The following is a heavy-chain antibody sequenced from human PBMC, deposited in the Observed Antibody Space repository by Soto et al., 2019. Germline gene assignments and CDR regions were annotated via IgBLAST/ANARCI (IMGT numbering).Heavy chain of an antibody. CDR3: ARVADCSGGSCYFSVDY. CDR2: IYYSGST. CDR1: GGSISSYY. D-gene: IGHD2-15*01. V-gene: IGHV4-59*08. Sequence: SETLSLTCTVSGGSISSYYWSWIRQPPGKGLEWIGYIYYSGSTNYNPSLKSRVTITVDTSKNQFSLKLSSVTAADTAVYYCARVADCSGGSCYFSVDYWGQGTLVTVSS. J-gene: IGHJ4*02.